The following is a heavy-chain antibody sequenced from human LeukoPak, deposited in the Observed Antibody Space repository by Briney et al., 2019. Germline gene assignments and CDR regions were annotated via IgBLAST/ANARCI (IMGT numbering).Heavy chain of an antibody. CDR3: AACGDGYNYFDY. V-gene: IGHV3-66*01. CDR2: FYSGGAT. J-gene: IGHJ4*02. Sequence: PGGSLKLSCAASGLTVSSTYMSWVRQAPGKGLEWVSVFYSGGATYYADSVRGRFTISRDSSKNSLYLQMHSLRTEDTAVYYCAACGDGYNYFDYWGQGILVTVSS. CDR1: GLTVSSTY. D-gene: IGHD5-24*01.